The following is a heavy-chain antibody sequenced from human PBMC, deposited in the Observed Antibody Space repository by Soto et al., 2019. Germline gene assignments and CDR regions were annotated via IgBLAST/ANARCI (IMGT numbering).Heavy chain of an antibody. Sequence: QVQLVESGGGVVQPGRSLRLSCAASGFSFSISPMHWVRQAPGKGPEWVARISYDGTNKFYADSVKGRFTISRDNSKSTRYLQVYSLRPQDAAVYYCARDPKTSGGQHWAFNYFDSWGQGTLVTVSS. V-gene: IGHV3-30-3*01. CDR3: ARDPKTSGGQHWAFNYFDS. D-gene: IGHD7-27*01. J-gene: IGHJ4*02. CDR2: ISYDGTNK. CDR1: GFSFSISP.